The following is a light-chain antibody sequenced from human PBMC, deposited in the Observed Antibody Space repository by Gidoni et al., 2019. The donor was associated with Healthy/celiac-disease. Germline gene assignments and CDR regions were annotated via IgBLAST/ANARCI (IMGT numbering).Light chain of an antibody. J-gene: IGKJ4*01. CDR2: GAS. CDR3: QQYNNWPPHT. Sequence: EIVMTQSPATLSVSPGERATLSCRASQSVSSNLAWYQQKPGQAPRLLIYGASTRATGIPARFSGSGSGTEFTLTISSLQSEDFAVYYCQQYNNWPPHTFXGXTKVEIK. CDR1: QSVSSN. V-gene: IGKV3-15*01.